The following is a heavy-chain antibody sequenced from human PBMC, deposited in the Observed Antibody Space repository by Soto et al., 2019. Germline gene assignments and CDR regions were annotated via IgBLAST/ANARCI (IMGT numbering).Heavy chain of an antibody. CDR3: ATFKVGY. CDR1: GFTRSNAW. CDR2: IKSKSEAGTT. Sequence: EVQLVESGGGLVKPGGSLRLSCAASGFTRSNAWMTWVRQAPGKGLEWVGRIKSKSEAGTTDYAAPVKGRFTISRDDSKNTLYLQMNSLKTEDTALYYCATFKVGYWGQGTLVTVSS. J-gene: IGHJ4*02. V-gene: IGHV3-15*01.